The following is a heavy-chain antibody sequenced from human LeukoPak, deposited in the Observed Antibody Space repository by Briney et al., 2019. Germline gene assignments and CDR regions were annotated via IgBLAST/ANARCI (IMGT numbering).Heavy chain of an antibody. Sequence: PSGTLSLTCTVSGGSISSYYWSWIRQPPGKGLEWIGYIYYSGSTNYNPSLKSRVTISVDTSKNQFSLKLSSVTAADTAVYYCASQYCTNGVCPFDYWGQGTLVTVSS. D-gene: IGHD2-8*01. CDR1: GGSISSYY. V-gene: IGHV4-59*01. J-gene: IGHJ4*02. CDR3: ASQYCTNGVCPFDY. CDR2: IYYSGST.